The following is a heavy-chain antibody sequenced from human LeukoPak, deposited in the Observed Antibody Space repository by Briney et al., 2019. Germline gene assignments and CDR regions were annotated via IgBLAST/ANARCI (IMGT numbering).Heavy chain of an antibody. D-gene: IGHD3-10*01. J-gene: IGHJ6*02. CDR3: ARGGLIITYYYGMDV. CDR2: INHSGST. CDR1: GGSFSGYY. Sequence: PSETLSLTCAVYGGSFSGYYWSWIRQPPGKGLEWIGEINHSGSTNYNPSLKSRVTISVDTSKNQFSLKLSSVTAADTAVYYCARGGLIITYYYGMDVWGQGTTVTVSS. V-gene: IGHV4-34*01.